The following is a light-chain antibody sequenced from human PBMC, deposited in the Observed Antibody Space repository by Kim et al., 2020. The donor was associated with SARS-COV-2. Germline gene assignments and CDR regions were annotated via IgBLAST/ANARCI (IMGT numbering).Light chain of an antibody. CDR1: SSNVGSNY. CDR3: AAWDDSLSAVV. J-gene: IGLJ2*01. V-gene: IGLV1-47*01. Sequence: GQSVTISCSGSSSNVGSNYVYWYQQLPGTATKLLIYRNNQRPSGVPDRFSGSKSGTSASLAISGLRSEDEADYYCAAWDDSLSAVVFGGGTQLTVL. CDR2: RNN.